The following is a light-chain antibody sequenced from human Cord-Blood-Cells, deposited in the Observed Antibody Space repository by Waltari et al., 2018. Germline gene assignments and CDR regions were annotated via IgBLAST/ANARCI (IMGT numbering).Light chain of an antibody. CDR2: SNN. V-gene: IGLV1-44*01. J-gene: IGLJ3*02. Sequence: QYVLSQPPSASGTPGQSVTISCYGSSPHIGSNPVNWYQQLPGTAPKLLIYSNNQRPSGVPDRFSGSKSGTSASLAISGLQSEDEADYYCAAWDDSLNGWVFGGGTKLTVL. CDR3: AAWDDSLNGWV. CDR1: SPHIGSNP.